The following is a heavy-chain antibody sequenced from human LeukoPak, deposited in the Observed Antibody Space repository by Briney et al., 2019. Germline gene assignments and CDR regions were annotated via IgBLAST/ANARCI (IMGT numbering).Heavy chain of an antibody. J-gene: IGHJ3*02. CDR1: GFTFSNAW. CDR3: TRDYYDSNEEAFDI. CDR2: IKSKTDGGTT. V-gene: IGHV3-15*01. Sequence: GGSLRLSCAASGFTFSNAWMSWVRQAPGKGLEWVGRIKSKTDGGTTDYAAPVKGRFTISRDDSKNTAYLQMNSLKTEDTAVYYCTRDYYDSNEEAFDIWGQGTMVTVSS. D-gene: IGHD3-22*01.